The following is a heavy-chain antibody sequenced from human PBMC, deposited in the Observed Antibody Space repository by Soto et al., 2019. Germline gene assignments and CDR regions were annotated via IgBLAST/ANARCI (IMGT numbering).Heavy chain of an antibody. CDR2: IYPGDSDT. CDR3: AREGVGSSGVLGYYYYGMDV. V-gene: IGHV5-51*01. CDR1: GYSFTSYW. D-gene: IGHD6-6*01. J-gene: IGHJ6*02. Sequence: PGESLKISCKGSGYSFTSYWIGWVRQMPGKGLEWMGIIYPGDSDTRYSPSFQGQVTISADKSISTAYLQWSSLKASDTAMYYCAREGVGSSGVLGYYYYGMDVWGQGTTVTVSS.